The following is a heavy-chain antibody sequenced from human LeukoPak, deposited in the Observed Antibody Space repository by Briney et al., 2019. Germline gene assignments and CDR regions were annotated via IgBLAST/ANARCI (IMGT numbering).Heavy chain of an antibody. V-gene: IGHV3-23*01. Sequence: PGGSLRLSRASSGFTFSSYGMSWVRQAPGKGLEWVSAISGSGGSTYYADSVKGRFTISRDNSKNTLYLQMNSLRAEDRAVYYCAKYGAGGYYYYYMDVWGKGTTVTISS. CDR1: GFTFSSYG. CDR2: ISGSGGST. J-gene: IGHJ6*03. D-gene: IGHD4-17*01. CDR3: AKYGAGGYYYYYMDV.